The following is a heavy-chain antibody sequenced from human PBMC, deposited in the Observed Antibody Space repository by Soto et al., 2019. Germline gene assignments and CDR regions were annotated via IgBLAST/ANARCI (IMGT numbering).Heavy chain of an antibody. CDR2: IFSNDEK. CDR3: ARIPDSTTVVTSKYFDL. V-gene: IGHV2-26*01. Sequence: QVTLKESGPVLVKPTETLTLTCTVSGFSLSNARMGVSWIRQPPGKALEWLAHIFSNDEKSYSTSLKSRLTISKDSSKRPVVLTMTNMDPVDTATYYCARIPDSTTVVTSKYFDLWGRGTLVTVSS. D-gene: IGHD4-17*01. J-gene: IGHJ2*01. CDR1: GFSLSNARMG.